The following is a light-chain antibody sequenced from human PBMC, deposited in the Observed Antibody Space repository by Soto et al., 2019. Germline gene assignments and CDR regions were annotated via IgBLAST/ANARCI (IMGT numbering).Light chain of an antibody. CDR2: DNT. J-gene: IGLJ2*01. CDR1: SSNIGAGYD. Sequence: SVLTQPPSVSGAPGQRVTISCTGSSSNIGAGYDVHWYQQLPGTAPKLLIYDNTNRPSGVPDRFSGSKSGTSASLAITGLQAEDEADYYCQSYDSSLSGNVVFGGGTKLTVL. CDR3: QSYDSSLSGNVV. V-gene: IGLV1-40*01.